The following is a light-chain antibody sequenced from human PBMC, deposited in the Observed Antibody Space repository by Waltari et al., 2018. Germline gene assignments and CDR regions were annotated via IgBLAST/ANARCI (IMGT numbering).Light chain of an antibody. CDR3: AAWDDSLHGPV. V-gene: IGLV1-44*01. Sequence: QSVLTQPPSASGTPGQRVPTPCSGRSSNIGRNVSNWYQQPPGTAPKVLIYRNNQRPSGVPDRFSGSKSGTSAALAISGLQSEDEGDYYCAAWDDSLHGPVFGAGTKVTVL. CDR1: SSNIGRNV. J-gene: IGLJ3*02. CDR2: RNN.